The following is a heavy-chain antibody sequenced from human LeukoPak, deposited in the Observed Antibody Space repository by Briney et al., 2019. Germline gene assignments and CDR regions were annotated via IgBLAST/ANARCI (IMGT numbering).Heavy chain of an antibody. J-gene: IGHJ4*02. CDR2: IYYSGST. V-gene: IGHV4-39*01. Sequence: SETLSLTCTVSGGSISSSSDYWGWIRQPPGKGLEWIGSIYYSGSTYYNPSLKSRVTISVDTSKNQFSLKLSSVTAADTAVYYCATGSYYNVGFDYWGQGTLVTVSS. D-gene: IGHD3-10*01. CDR3: ATGSYYNVGFDY. CDR1: GGSISSSSDY.